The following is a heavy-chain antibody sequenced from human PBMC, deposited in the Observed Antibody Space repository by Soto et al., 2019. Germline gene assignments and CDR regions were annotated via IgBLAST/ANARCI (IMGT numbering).Heavy chain of an antibody. J-gene: IGHJ3*02. V-gene: IGHV1-3*01. Sequence: DSGMVSCTASGYTFTSYAMHWVRQAPGQRLEWMGWINAGNGNTKYSQKFQGRVTITRDTSASTAYMELSSLRSEDTAVYYCARGSGSGHGTPRVAFDIWGQGTMVTVSS. CDR2: INAGNGNT. CDR3: ARGSGSGHGTPRVAFDI. CDR1: GYTFTSYA. D-gene: IGHD1-1*01.